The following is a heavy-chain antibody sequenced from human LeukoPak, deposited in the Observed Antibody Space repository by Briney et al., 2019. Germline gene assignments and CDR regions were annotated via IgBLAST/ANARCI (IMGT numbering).Heavy chain of an antibody. J-gene: IGHJ4*02. CDR3: ARQQIAAARFDD. CDR1: GGSISSDSYY. CDR2: IYSGGST. Sequence: SETLFLTCTVSGGSISSDSYYWGWIRQPPGKGLEWIGSIYSGGSTYYNPSLKSRVIISVDTSKNQFSLKVSYVTAADTAVYYCARQQIAAARFDDWGQGTLATVSS. D-gene: IGHD6-13*01. V-gene: IGHV4-39*01.